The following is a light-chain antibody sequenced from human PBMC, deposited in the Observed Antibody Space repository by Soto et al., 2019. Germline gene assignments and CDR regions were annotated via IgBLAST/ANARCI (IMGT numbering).Light chain of an antibody. CDR2: GAS. V-gene: IGKV1-39*01. CDR1: QGIRDE. Sequence: IQMTQSPSSLSASVGDRVTITCRASQGIRDEVSWYQQKPGKAPNLLIYGASTRATGIPARFSGSGSGTDFTLTISSLQPEDFATYYCQQSYSTPPGTFGQGTKVDIK. J-gene: IGKJ1*01. CDR3: QQSYSTPPGT.